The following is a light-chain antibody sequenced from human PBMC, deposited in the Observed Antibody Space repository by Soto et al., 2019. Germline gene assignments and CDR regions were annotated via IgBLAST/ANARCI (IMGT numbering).Light chain of an antibody. CDR2: SDN. CDR1: SSNIGTNT. CDR3: ASWDDSPNGYV. V-gene: IGLV1-44*01. Sequence: QSVLTQPPSASGTPGQRVTISCSGGSSNIGTNTVNWYQQLPGTAPQLLIYSDNQRPSGVPDRFSGSKSGTSASLAISGLQSEDEADYYCASWDDSPNGYVFGTGTKVTVL. J-gene: IGLJ1*01.